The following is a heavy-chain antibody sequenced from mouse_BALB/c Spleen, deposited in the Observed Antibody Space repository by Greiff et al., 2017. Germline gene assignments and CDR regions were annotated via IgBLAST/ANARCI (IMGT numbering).Heavy chain of an antibody. CDR1: GFTFSSYG. D-gene: IGHD2-4*01. CDR2: ISSGGSYT. CDR3: ARGGYDYDYFDY. J-gene: IGHJ2*01. Sequence: EVQLVESGGDLVKPGGSLKLSCAASGFTFSSYGMSWVRQTPDKRLEWVATISSGGSYTYYQDSVKGRFTISRDNAKNTLYLQMSSLKSEDTAMYYCARGGYDYDYFDYWGQGTTLTVSS. V-gene: IGHV5-6*01.